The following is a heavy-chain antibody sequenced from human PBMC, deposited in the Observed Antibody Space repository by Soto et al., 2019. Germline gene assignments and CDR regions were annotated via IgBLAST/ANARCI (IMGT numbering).Heavy chain of an antibody. V-gene: IGHV4-59*01. Sequence: SETLSLTCTVAGGPITSNNWPWIHQPAGDGLEWIWYVYHSGCTNYNPGLKIRVTMRKDTSNSQFSLKVNSMTAADTAVYYCARYRREAVAGYTLDKWAQG. CDR2: VYHSGCT. J-gene: IGHJ4*02. CDR1: GGPITSNN. D-gene: IGHD6-13*01. CDR3: ARYRREAVAGYTLDK.